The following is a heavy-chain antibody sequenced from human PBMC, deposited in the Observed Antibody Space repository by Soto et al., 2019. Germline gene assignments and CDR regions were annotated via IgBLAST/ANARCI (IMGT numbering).Heavy chain of an antibody. V-gene: IGHV4-61*01. Sequence: QVQLQESGPGLLKPSETLSLTCTVSGGSVSRGSYYWSWIRQPPGKGLEWIGYIYYSGSTNYNPSLKRRITIPVATSKNQFSVKLSAVSAADTAVYYCARGRIVVVPAATKWGYFDYWGQGTLVTVSS. D-gene: IGHD2-2*01. CDR3: ARGRIVVVPAATKWGYFDY. J-gene: IGHJ4*02. CDR1: GGSVSRGSYY. CDR2: IYYSGST.